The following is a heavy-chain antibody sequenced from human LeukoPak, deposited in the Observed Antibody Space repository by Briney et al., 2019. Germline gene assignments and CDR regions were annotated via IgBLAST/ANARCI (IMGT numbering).Heavy chain of an antibody. CDR3: ATYYYDSGGFHFHH. D-gene: IGHD3-22*01. CDR2: ISSNGGRT. Sequence: GGSLRLSCAAAGFTFRNYGMHWVRQAPGKGREYVSAISSNGGRTYYANSVKGRFTISRDNSRNTLYLQMSSLRAEAMAVYYCATYYYDSGGFHFHHWGQGTLVTVSS. CDR1: GFTFRNYG. V-gene: IGHV3-64*01. J-gene: IGHJ1*01.